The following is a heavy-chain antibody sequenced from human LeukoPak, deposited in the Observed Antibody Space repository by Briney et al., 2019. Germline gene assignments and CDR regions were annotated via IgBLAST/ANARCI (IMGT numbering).Heavy chain of an antibody. CDR2: ISGSGGTT. CDR1: GFTFSSNA. Sequence: GGSLRLSCEASGFTFSSNAMSLVRQAPGKGLEWVSVISGSGGTTYYADSVKGRFTISRDNSKNTLYLQMNSLRVEDTAVYYCAKDPRVGATNYFDYWGQGTLVTVSS. V-gene: IGHV3-23*01. D-gene: IGHD1-26*01. J-gene: IGHJ4*02. CDR3: AKDPRVGATNYFDY.